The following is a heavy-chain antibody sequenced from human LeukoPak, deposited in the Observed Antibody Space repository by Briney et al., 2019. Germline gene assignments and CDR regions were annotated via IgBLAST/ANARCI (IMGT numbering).Heavy chain of an antibody. J-gene: IGHJ4*02. CDR1: GYSISSGYY. V-gene: IGHV4-38-2*01. D-gene: IGHD2-2*01. CDR2: IYHSGST. Sequence: SETLCLTCAVPGYSISSGYYWGWIRQPPGKGLEWIGSIYHSGSTYYNPSLKSRVTISVDTSKNQFSLKLSSVTAADTAVYYCARHAAGIVVVPAAAFDYWGQGTLVTVSS. CDR3: ARHAAGIVVVPAAAFDY.